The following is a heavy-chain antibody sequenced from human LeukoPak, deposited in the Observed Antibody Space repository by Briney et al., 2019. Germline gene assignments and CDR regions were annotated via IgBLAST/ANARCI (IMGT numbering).Heavy chain of an antibody. V-gene: IGHV4-59*01. D-gene: IGHD2-2*02. J-gene: IGHJ5*02. CDR3: AREAAISGVSDWFDP. CDR2: VYYTESP. Sequence: SETLSLTCTVSGASITSYFWSWVRQPPGKGLEWIGYVYYTESPNYNPSLKSRLTISVDTSKNQFSLKLSSVTAADTAVYYCAREAAISGVSDWFDPWGQGTLVTVSS. CDR1: GASITSYF.